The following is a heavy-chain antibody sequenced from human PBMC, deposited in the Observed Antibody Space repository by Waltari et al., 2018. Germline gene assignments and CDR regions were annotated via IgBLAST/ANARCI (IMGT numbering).Heavy chain of an antibody. V-gene: IGHV1-69*05. CDR2: IIPIFGTA. J-gene: IGHJ4*02. Sequence: VQLVQSGAEVTKPGSSVKVSCKASRGSFSSYAISWVRQAPGQGLEWMGGIIPIFGTANYAHHFQGRVTITTDGATSTAYMELSRLRSEDTAVYYCSTGSTVTLYYLDYWGQGTLVTVSS. D-gene: IGHD4-17*01. CDR3: STGSTVTLYYLDY. CDR1: RGSFSSYA.